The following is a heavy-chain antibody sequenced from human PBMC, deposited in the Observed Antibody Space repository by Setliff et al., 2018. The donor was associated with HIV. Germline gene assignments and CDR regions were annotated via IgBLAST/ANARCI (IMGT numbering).Heavy chain of an antibody. D-gene: IGHD3-22*01. V-gene: IGHV1-69*10. CDR1: GYTFTSYA. Sequence: ASVKVSCKASGYTFTSYAISWVRQAPGQGLEWMGGIIPILGIANYAQKFQGRVTITADESTSTAYMELSSLRSEDTAVYYCARGLYYYDSSGYYEDAFDIWGQGTMVTVSS. CDR2: IIPILGIA. J-gene: IGHJ3*02. CDR3: ARGLYYYDSSGYYEDAFDI.